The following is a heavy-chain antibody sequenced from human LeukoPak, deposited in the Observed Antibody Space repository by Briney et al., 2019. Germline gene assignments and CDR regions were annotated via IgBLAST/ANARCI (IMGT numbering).Heavy chain of an antibody. CDR3: ARDWGIRTTEYNAFDM. CDR2: ISYGGST. V-gene: IGHV4-59*12. D-gene: IGHD2/OR15-2a*01. J-gene: IGHJ3*02. CDR1: GDSMTSMRRYS. Sequence: PSETLSLTCTVSGDSMTSMRRYSWSWIRQAPGKGLEWIGSISYGGSTNYNPSLKSRVAISVDTSQNQFSLKLMSVTAADTAVYSCARDWGIRTTEYNAFDMWGQGTMVTVSS.